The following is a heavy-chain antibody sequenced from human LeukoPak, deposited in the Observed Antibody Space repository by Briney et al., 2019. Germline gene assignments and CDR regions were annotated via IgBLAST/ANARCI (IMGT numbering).Heavy chain of an antibody. CDR1: GYSFTSYW. D-gene: IGHD3-9*01. Sequence: GESLKISCKGSGYSFTSYWIGWVRQMPGKGLEWMGIIYPGDSDTRYSPSFQGQVTISADKPISTAYLQWSSLKASDTAMYYCARLHYYDILTGYYFDYWGQGTLVTVSS. V-gene: IGHV5-51*01. CDR3: ARLHYYDILTGYYFDY. J-gene: IGHJ4*02. CDR2: IYPGDSDT.